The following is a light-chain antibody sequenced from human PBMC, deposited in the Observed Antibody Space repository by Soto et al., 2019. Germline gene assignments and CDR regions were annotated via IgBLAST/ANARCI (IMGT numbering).Light chain of an antibody. CDR2: DAS. Sequence: EIVLTQSPATLSLSPGERATLSCRASQSVDSYLAWYQQIPGQAPRLLIYDASNRATGTPARFSGSGSGTDITLTISSLEPEDFAVYYCQQRSNWPPWTFGQGTKVDIK. CDR3: QQRSNWPPWT. J-gene: IGKJ1*01. V-gene: IGKV3-11*01. CDR1: QSVDSY.